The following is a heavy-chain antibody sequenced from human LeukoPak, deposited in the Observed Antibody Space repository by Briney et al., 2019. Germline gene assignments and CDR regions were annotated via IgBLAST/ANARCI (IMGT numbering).Heavy chain of an antibody. Sequence: PGGSLRLSCAASGFTFSDYYMSWIRQAPGKGLEWVSYISSSGSTIYYADSVKGRFTISRKNAKNSLYLQMNSLRAEDTAVYYCARDAEGILTGYYIVDYWGQGTLVTVSS. CDR1: GFTFSDYY. J-gene: IGHJ4*02. CDR3: ARDAEGILTGYYIVDY. CDR2: ISSSGSTI. V-gene: IGHV3-11*01. D-gene: IGHD3-9*01.